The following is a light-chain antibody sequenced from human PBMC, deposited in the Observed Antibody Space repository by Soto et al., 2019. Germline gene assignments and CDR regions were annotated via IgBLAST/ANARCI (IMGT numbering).Light chain of an antibody. V-gene: IGKV3-15*01. Sequence: EIVMTQSPATLSVSPGESATLSCRASQSVSSNLAWFPQKPGQAPRHLIYGASTRAPGIPATFNGSGSGTEFTLTISSLQSEDFAVYYCKQYNNWPLTFGGGTKVEIK. CDR3: KQYNNWPLT. CDR2: GAS. J-gene: IGKJ4*01. CDR1: QSVSSN.